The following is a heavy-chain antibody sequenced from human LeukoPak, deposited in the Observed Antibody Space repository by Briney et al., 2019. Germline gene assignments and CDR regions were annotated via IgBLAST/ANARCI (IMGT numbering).Heavy chain of an antibody. CDR3: ARDTLYCSGGSCYSNWFDP. CDR1: GGPISSGSYS. D-gene: IGHD2-15*01. CDR2: IYHRGST. Sequence: PSQTLSLTCLVSGGPISSGSYSWSWVRQPPGKGLEWIGYIYHRGSTYFNPSLKSRVTMSLDRSKNQFSLNLTSVTAADTAVYYCARDTLYCSGGSCYSNWFDPWGQGTLVTVSS. V-gene: IGHV4-30-2*01. J-gene: IGHJ5*02.